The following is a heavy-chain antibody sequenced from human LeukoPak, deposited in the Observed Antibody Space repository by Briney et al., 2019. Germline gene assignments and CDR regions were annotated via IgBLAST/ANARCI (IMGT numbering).Heavy chain of an antibody. D-gene: IGHD2-2*02. V-gene: IGHV4-59*08. CDR3: ARHGVSVLLYRFDY. J-gene: IGHJ4*02. CDR1: GGSISSYY. CDR2: IYYSGST. Sequence: SETLSLTCIVSGGSISSYYWSWIRQPPGKGLECIGYIYYSGSTYYNPSLKSRVTISVDTSKNQFSLKLSSVTAADTAVYYCARHGVSVLLYRFDYWGQGTLVTVSS.